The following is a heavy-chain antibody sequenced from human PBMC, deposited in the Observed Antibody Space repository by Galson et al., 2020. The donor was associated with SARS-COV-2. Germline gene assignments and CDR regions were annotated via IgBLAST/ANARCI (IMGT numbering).Heavy chain of an antibody. J-gene: IGHJ4*02. CDR1: GFTFSNYA. V-gene: IGHV3-30-3*01. CDR2: LSYDGSDE. CDR3: ARDISIFGDYYFDY. D-gene: IGHD3-3*01. Sequence: TGGSLRLSCSASGFTFSNYAMHWVRQAPGKGLEWVAILSYDGSDEFYADSVKGRFTISRDNSKNTVHLQMHSPRAEDTAVYYCARDISIFGDYYFDYWGLGTLVTVSS.